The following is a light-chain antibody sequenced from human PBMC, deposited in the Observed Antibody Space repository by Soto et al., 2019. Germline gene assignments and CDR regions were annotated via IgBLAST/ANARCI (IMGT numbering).Light chain of an antibody. V-gene: IGLV2-8*01. CDR1: SSDVGGYNY. CDR3: SSYSGTYYHYV. Sequence: QSVLTQPPSASGSFGQSVTISCTGTSSDVGGYNYVSWYQQHPGKAPKLMIYEVSERPSGVPDRFSGSKSGNTASLTVSGLQADDEADYYCSSYSGTYYHYVFGTGTKFTVL. CDR2: EVS. J-gene: IGLJ1*01.